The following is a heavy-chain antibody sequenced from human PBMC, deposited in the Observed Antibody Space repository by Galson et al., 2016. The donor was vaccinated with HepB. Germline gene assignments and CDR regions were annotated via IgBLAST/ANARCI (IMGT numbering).Heavy chain of an antibody. Sequence: ETLSLTCTVSGGSINNYYWHWIRQSPGKGLEWIGYIFYSGGTNYNLSLNSRVTISVDTSKRWFSLRLSSVTAADTAVYYCARATYGSGSPVDYWGQGTLVTVSS. V-gene: IGHV4-59*01. CDR1: GGSINNYY. CDR3: ARATYGSGSPVDY. D-gene: IGHD3-10*01. CDR2: IFYSGGT. J-gene: IGHJ4*02.